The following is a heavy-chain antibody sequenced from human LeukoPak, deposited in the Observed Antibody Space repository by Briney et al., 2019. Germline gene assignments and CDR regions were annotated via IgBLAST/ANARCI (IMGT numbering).Heavy chain of an antibody. Sequence: GGSLRLCCTASGFTFGDYAMSWVRQAAGKGLEWVGFIRSKAYGGTTEYAASVKGRFTISRDDSKSIAYLQMNSLKTEDTAVYYCTRDMLRFLEWTFDYWGQGTLVTVSS. CDR3: TRDMLRFLEWTFDY. J-gene: IGHJ4*02. CDR1: GFTFGDYA. D-gene: IGHD3-3*01. CDR2: IRSKAYGGTT. V-gene: IGHV3-49*04.